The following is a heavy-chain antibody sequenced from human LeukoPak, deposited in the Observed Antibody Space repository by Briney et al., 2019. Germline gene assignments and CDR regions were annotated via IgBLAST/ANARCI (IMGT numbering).Heavy chain of an antibody. D-gene: IGHD2-15*01. V-gene: IGHV1-18*01. J-gene: IGHJ4*02. CDR2: ISDYNGNT. CDR3: ARLGSSLFDY. CDR1: GHTFISYG. Sequence: ASVQVSYKASGHTFISYGISCVRQAPAQALERMGWISDYNGNTNYVQKLQCRVTMTTDTSTSTAYMELRSLRSNDTAVYYCARLGSSLFDYWGQGTLVTVSS.